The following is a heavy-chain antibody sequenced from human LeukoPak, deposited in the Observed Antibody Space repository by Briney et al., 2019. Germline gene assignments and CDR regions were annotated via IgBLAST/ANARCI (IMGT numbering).Heavy chain of an antibody. CDR2: ISGSGGST. CDR1: GFTFSSYA. V-gene: IGHV3-23*01. CDR3: AKGAQPYSTNYNDAFDI. D-gene: IGHD1-7*01. J-gene: IGHJ3*02. Sequence: PGGSLRLSCAASGFTFSSYAMNWVRQAPGKGLEWVSVISGSGGSTYYADSVKGRFTISRANSKNTLYLQMNSLRAEDTAVYYCAKGAQPYSTNYNDAFDIWGQGTMVTVSS.